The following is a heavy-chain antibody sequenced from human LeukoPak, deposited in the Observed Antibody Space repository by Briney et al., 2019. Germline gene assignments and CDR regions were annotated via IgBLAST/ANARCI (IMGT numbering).Heavy chain of an antibody. CDR2: ISYDGTNK. CDR1: GFTFSSYA. Sequence: PGGSLRLSCVASGFTFSSYAMHWVRQAPGKGLEWLAVISYDGTNKFYADSVKGRFTISRDNSKNTLYLQMNSLRPEDTAVYYCATDHGFHYGAYFDYWGQGTLVTVSS. CDR3: ATDHGFHYGAYFDY. V-gene: IGHV3-30-3*01. J-gene: IGHJ4*02. D-gene: IGHD4-17*01.